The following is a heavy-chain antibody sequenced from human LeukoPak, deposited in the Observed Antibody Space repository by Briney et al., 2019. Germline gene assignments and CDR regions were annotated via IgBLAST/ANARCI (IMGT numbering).Heavy chain of an antibody. V-gene: IGHV3-30-3*01. D-gene: IGHD4-23*01. CDR3: ARDPIGLRGDYGGY. Sequence: SGGSLRLSCAASGFTFSSYAMHWVRQAPGKGLEWVAVISYDGSNKYYADSVKGRFTISRDNSKNTLYLQMNSLRAEDTAVYYCARDPIGLRGDYGGYWGQGTLVTVSS. CDR1: GFTFSSYA. CDR2: ISYDGSNK. J-gene: IGHJ4*02.